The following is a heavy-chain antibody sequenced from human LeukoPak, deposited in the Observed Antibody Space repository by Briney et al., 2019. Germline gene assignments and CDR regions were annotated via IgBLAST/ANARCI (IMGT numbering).Heavy chain of an antibody. Sequence: SETLSLTCSVSDDSFSTHYWTWIRHPPGKGLEWIGYISSIGSTNYNPSLKSRVTITVDTSKNQFSLKLSSVTAADTAVYYCARDQLSSSLGGGGGMDVWGKGTTVTVSS. CDR2: ISSIGST. V-gene: IGHV4-59*11. J-gene: IGHJ6*03. CDR1: DDSFSTHY. D-gene: IGHD6-6*01. CDR3: ARDQLSSSLGGGGGMDV.